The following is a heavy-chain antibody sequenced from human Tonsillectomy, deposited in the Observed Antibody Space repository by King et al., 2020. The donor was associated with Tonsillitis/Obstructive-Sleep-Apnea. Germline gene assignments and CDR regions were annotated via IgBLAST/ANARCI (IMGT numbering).Heavy chain of an antibody. D-gene: IGHD1-1*01. J-gene: IGHJ4*02. CDR3: ATDPGKWNDRESYFDY. Sequence: VQLVESGGGVVQPGRSLRLSCAASGFTFSSYGMHWVRQGPGKGLEWLAGISYDGSNKYHADSVKGRFTISRDNSKKTLYLQMNSLRAEDTAVYYCATDPGKWNDRESYFDYWGQGTLVTVSS. V-gene: IGHV3-30*03. CDR1: GFTFSSYG. CDR2: ISYDGSNK.